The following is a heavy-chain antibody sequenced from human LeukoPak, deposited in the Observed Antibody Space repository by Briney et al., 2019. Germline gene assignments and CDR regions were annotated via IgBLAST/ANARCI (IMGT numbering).Heavy chain of an antibody. Sequence: GGSLRLSCAASGFTFSSYAMSWVRQAPGKGLERVSAISGSGGSTYYADSVKGRFTISGDNSKNTLYLQMNSLRAEDTAVYYCAKGGYYYDSSGYHAFDYWGQGTLVTVSS. V-gene: IGHV3-23*01. CDR1: GFTFSSYA. J-gene: IGHJ4*02. D-gene: IGHD3-22*01. CDR2: ISGSGGST. CDR3: AKGGYYYDSSGYHAFDY.